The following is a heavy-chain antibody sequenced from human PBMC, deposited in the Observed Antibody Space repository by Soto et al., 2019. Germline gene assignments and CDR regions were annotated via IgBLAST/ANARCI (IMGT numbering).Heavy chain of an antibody. Sequence: GASVKVSCKASGGTFNSYAISWVRQAPGQGLEWMGGIIPIFGTANYAQKFQGRVTITADESTSTAYMELSSLRSEDTAVYYCARGWSYDILTGYSYWGQGXLVTVYS. CDR3: ARGWSYDILTGYSY. V-gene: IGHV1-69*13. D-gene: IGHD3-9*01. CDR2: IIPIFGTA. J-gene: IGHJ4*02. CDR1: GGTFNSYA.